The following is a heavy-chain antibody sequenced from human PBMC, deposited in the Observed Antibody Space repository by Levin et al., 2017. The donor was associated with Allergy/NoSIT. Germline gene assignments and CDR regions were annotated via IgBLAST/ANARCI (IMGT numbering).Heavy chain of an antibody. D-gene: IGHD6-13*01. J-gene: IGHJ5*02. CDR3: ARQVRAAAGTGFDP. V-gene: IGHV4-59*08. CDR1: GGSISSYY. Sequence: NPSETLSLTCTVSGGSISSYYWSWIRQPPGKGLEWIGYIYYSGSTNYNPSLKSRVTISVDTSKNQFSLKLSSVTAADTAVYYCARQVRAAAGTGFDPWGQGTLVTVSS. CDR2: IYYSGST.